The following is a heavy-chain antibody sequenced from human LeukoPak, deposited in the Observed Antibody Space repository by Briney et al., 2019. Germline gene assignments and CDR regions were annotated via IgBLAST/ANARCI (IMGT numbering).Heavy chain of an antibody. V-gene: IGHV3-53*01. J-gene: IGHJ6*03. CDR3: ATSASSSWYDYYYYYMDV. CDR1: GFTVSSNY. D-gene: IGHD6-13*01. Sequence: GGSLRLSCAASGFTVSSNYKSWVRQAPGKGLEWVSVIYSGGSTYYADSVKGRFTISRDNSKNTLYLQMNSLRAEDTAVYYCATSASSSWYDYYYYYMDVWGKGTTVTISS. CDR2: IYSGGST.